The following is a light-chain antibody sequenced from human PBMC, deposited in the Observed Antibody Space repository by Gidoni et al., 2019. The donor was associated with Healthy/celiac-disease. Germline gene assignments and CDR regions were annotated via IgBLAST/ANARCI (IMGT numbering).Light chain of an antibody. V-gene: IGKV3-20*01. Sequence: EIVLTQSPGTLSLSPGERATLSCRASQSVSSSYLAGYQQKPGQAPRLLIYGASSRATDIPDRFSGSGSGTDFTLTISRLGPEDFAVYYCQQYGSSPLTFGQGTKLEIK. J-gene: IGKJ2*01. CDR3: QQYGSSPLT. CDR2: GAS. CDR1: QSVSSSY.